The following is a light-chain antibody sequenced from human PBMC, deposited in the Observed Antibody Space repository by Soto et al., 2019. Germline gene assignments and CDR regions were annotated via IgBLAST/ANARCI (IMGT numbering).Light chain of an antibody. Sequence: EIVLTQSPATLSFSPGERATLSCRASPSVTNYLAWYQQKPGQPPRLLIYGAFNRAADIPARFSGSGSGTDFTLTISSLEPEDSAVYYCQQRNIWPPVTFGQGTRLEIK. CDR1: PSVTNY. CDR2: GAF. CDR3: QQRNIWPPVT. V-gene: IGKV3-11*01. J-gene: IGKJ5*01.